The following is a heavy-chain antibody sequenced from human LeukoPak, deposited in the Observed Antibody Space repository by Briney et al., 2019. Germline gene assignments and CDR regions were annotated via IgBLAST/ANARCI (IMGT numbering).Heavy chain of an antibody. J-gene: IGHJ4*02. V-gene: IGHV3-23*01. Sequence: GGSLMLSCAASGFTFSNYAMSWVRQAPERGLEWVATISSRGDSTYDADSVKGRFTISRDNSKNSLYLQMNNVRVEDTGVYYCAKGPRPDITVAHTVENWGQGTLVTVSS. CDR3: AKGPRPDITVAHTVEN. CDR2: ISSRGDST. D-gene: IGHD6-19*01. CDR1: GFTFSNYA.